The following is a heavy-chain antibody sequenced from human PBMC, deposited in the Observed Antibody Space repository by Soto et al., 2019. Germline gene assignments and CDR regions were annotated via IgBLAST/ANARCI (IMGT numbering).Heavy chain of an antibody. D-gene: IGHD2-15*01. J-gene: IGHJ3*02. V-gene: IGHV3-9*01. CDR3: AKDMDPLLLSIDRAGESKRARDIVVVVAATPAFDI. Sequence: GGSLRLSCAASGFTFDDYAMHWVRQAPGKGLEWVSGISWNSGSIGYADSVKGRFTISRDNAKNSLYLQMNSLRAEDTALYYCAKDMDPLLLSIDRAGESKRARDIVVVVAATPAFDIWGQGTMVTVSS. CDR1: GFTFDDYA. CDR2: ISWNSGSI.